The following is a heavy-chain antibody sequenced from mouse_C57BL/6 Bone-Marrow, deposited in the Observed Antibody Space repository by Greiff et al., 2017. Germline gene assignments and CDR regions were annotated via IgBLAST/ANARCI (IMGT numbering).Heavy chain of an antibody. CDR1: GSTFTSYW. D-gene: IGHD1-1*01. CDR3: ATLRAWFAY. J-gene: IGHJ3*01. Sequence: QVQLKQPGAELVKPGASVKLSCKASGSTFTSYWMHWVKQRPGQGLEWIGMIHPNSGSTNYNEKFKSKATLTVDKSSSTAYMQLSSLTSEDSAVYYCATLRAWFAYWGQGTLVTVSA. V-gene: IGHV1-64*01. CDR2: IHPNSGST.